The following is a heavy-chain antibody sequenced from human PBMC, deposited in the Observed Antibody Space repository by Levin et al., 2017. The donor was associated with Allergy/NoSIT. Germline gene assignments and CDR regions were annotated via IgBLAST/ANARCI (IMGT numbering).Heavy chain of an antibody. CDR3: ARGLRLGSGYPPFFDY. J-gene: IGHJ4*02. V-gene: IGHV4-34*01. CDR2: INHSGST. Sequence: SQTLSLTCAVYGGSFSGYYWSWIRQPPGKGLEWIGEINHSGSTNYNPSLKSRVTISVDTSKNQFSLKLSSVTAADTAVYYCARGLRLGSGYPPFFDYWGQGTLVTVSS. CDR1: GGSFSGYY. D-gene: IGHD5-12*01.